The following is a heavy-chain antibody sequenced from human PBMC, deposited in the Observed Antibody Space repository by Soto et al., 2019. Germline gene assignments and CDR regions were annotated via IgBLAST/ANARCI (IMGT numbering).Heavy chain of an antibody. J-gene: IGHJ3*01. Sequence: QLHLQQWGAGLLKPSETLSLTCAVNGGSLSGYYWSWIRQPPGKGLEWIGEINNRGSPDYTPSLKSRVTISADTSKNQFSLKLSSVTAADTAVYYCAKGLLGGAASWGQGTLVTVSS. CDR1: GGSLSGYY. D-gene: IGHD1-26*01. CDR3: AKGLLGGAAS. V-gene: IGHV4-34*01. CDR2: INNRGSP.